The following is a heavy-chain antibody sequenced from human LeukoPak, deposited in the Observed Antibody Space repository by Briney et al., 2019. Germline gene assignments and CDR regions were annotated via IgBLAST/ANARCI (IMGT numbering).Heavy chain of an antibody. D-gene: IGHD1-26*01. Sequence: SQTLSLTCTVSGGSIYSGDYYWSWIRQPPGKGLEWIGYIYYSGSTYYNPSLKSRFTISVDTSKNQFSLKLSSVTAADTAVYYCARDLLGANWFDPWGQGTLVTVSS. CDR3: ARDLLGANWFDP. J-gene: IGHJ5*02. V-gene: IGHV4-30-4*01. CDR1: GGSIYSGDYY. CDR2: IYYSGST.